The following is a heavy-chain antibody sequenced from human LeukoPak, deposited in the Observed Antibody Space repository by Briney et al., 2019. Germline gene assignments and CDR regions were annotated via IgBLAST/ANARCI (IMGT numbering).Heavy chain of an antibody. CDR3: ARDAYSSSWDIYYGMDV. D-gene: IGHD6-13*01. CDR1: GFTVSSNY. Sequence: PGGSLRLSCAASGFTVSSNYMSWVRQAPGKGLEWVSVIYSGGNTYYADSVKGRFTISRDNSKNTLYLQMNSLRAEDTAVYYCARDAYSSSWDIYYGMDVWGQGTTVTVSS. CDR2: IYSGGNT. J-gene: IGHJ6*02. V-gene: IGHV3-66*01.